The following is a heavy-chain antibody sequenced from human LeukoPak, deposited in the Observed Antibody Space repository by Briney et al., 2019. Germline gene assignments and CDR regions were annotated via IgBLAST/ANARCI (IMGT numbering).Heavy chain of an antibody. J-gene: IGHJ4*02. CDR3: ARGRVGALSDY. CDR1: GASISSGSYY. Sequence: SETLSLTCTVSGASISSGSYYWSWIRQPAGKGLEWIGRIYTSGSTNYNPSLKSRVTISVDTSKNQFSLKLSSVTAADTAVYYCARGRVGALSDYWGQGTLVTVSS. V-gene: IGHV4-61*02. CDR2: IYTSGST. D-gene: IGHD1-26*01.